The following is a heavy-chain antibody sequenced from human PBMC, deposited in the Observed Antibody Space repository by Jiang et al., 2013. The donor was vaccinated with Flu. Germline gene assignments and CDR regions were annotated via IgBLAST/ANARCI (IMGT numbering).Heavy chain of an antibody. J-gene: IGHJ6*02. V-gene: IGHV3-30*04. CDR2: ISYDGRNK. D-gene: IGHD1-7*01. Sequence: GVVQPGMSLRLSCAASGFTFRSYAMHWVRQAPGKGLEWVAVISYDGRNKYYADSVKGRFTISRDKSKNTLSLQMNSLRAEDTAVYYCARDRITGTFYYHYYGMDVWGQGTTVTVSS. CDR3: ARDRITGTFYYHYYGMDV. CDR1: GFTFRSYA.